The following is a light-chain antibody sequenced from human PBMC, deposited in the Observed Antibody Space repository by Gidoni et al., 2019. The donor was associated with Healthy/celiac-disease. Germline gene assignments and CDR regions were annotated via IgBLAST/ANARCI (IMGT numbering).Light chain of an antibody. CDR1: QSVLYSPNNKNY. J-gene: IGKJ3*01. CDR3: QQYYSTPPIT. CDR2: WAS. Sequence: DIVMTQSPDSLAVSLGERATINCKSSQSVLYSPNNKNYLAWYQQKPGQPPKLLIYWASTRESGVPDRFSGSGSGTDFTLTISSLQAEDVAVYYCQQYYSTPPITFGPXTKVDIK. V-gene: IGKV4-1*01.